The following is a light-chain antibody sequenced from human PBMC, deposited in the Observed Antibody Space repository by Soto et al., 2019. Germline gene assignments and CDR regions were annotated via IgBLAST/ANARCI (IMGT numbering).Light chain of an antibody. CDR1: SSDVGAYNY. V-gene: IGLV2-14*03. Sequence: QSALTQPASVSGSPGQSITISCTGTSSDVGAYNYVSWYQHHPGKAPKLIIFDVTIRPSGVSNRFSGSKSGNTASLTISGLQAEDEADYYCSSYTTITTPVFGGGTKLTVL. CDR3: SSYTTITTPV. CDR2: DVT. J-gene: IGLJ2*01.